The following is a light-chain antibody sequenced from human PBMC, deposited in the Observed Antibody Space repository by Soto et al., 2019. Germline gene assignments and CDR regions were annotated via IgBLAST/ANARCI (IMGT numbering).Light chain of an antibody. J-gene: IGLJ1*01. V-gene: IGLV2-14*01. CDR2: GVT. Sequence: QSVLTQPASVSGSPGHSITISCPGSSRDIGAFNYVAWYQQPPGKAPKLIIHGVTNRPSGVSSRFSGSKSDYTASLTISGLQAEDEADYYCSSYTTAFFYVFGTGTKVTVL. CDR3: SSYTTAFFYV. CDR1: SRDIGAFNY.